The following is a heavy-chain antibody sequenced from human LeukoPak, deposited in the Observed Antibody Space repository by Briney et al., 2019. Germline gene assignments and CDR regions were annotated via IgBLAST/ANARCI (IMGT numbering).Heavy chain of an antibody. CDR2: VNANNGDT. V-gene: IGHV1-2*06. Sequence: ASVKVSCKASGDTFTGYYIHWVRQAPGQGLEWMGRVNANNGDTKYAQKFQGRVTMTRDTSISTAYMELASLRSDDTAVFYCAREVGYSSSYYGRFDPWGQGTLVIVSS. J-gene: IGHJ5*02. CDR3: AREVGYSSSYYGRFDP. D-gene: IGHD1-26*01. CDR1: GDTFTGYY.